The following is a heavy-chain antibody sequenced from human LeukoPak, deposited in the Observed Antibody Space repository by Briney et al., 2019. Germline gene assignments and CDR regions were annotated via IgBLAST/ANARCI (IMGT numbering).Heavy chain of an antibody. CDR1: GGSISSSSYY. CDR3: ARLSGYSSGYIGY. Sequence: PSETLSLTCTVSGGSISSSSYYWGWIRQPPGKGLEWIGSIYYSGSPYYNPSLKSQLTISVDTSKNQFSLRVTSVTAADTAVYYCARLSGYSSGYIGYWGRGTLVTVSS. D-gene: IGHD5-18*01. V-gene: IGHV4-39*01. J-gene: IGHJ4*02. CDR2: IYYSGSP.